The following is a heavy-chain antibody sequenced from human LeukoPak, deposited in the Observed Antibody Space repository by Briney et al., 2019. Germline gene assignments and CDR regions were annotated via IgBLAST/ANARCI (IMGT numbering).Heavy chain of an antibody. J-gene: IGHJ6*02. CDR2: ISYDGSNK. Sequence: GRSLRLSCAASGFTFSSYGMHWVRQAPGKGLEWVAVISYDGSNKYYADSVKGRFTISRDNSKNTLYLQMNSLRAEDTAVYYCAKGGWDTAMGVPYYYYGMDVWGQGTTVTVSS. D-gene: IGHD5-18*01. V-gene: IGHV3-30*18. CDR1: GFTFSSYG. CDR3: AKGGWDTAMGVPYYYYGMDV.